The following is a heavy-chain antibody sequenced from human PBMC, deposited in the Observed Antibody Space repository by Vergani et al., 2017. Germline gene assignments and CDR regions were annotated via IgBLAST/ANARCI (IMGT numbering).Heavy chain of an antibody. CDR1: GFTFSSYA. D-gene: IGHD4-17*01. J-gene: IGHJ2*01. CDR3: ARADGDYVDWYFDL. V-gene: IGHV3-30*03. Sequence: VQLLESGGGLVQPGGSLRLSCAASGFTFSSYAMSWVRQAPGKGLEWVAVISYDGSNKYYADSVKGRFTISRDNSKNTLYLQMNSLRAEDTAVYYCARADGDYVDWYFDLWGRGTLVTVSS. CDR2: ISYDGSNK.